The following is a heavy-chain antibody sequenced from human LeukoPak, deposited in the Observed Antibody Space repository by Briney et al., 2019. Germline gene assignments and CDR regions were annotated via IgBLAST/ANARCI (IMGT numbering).Heavy chain of an antibody. Sequence: ASVKVSCKVSGYTLTELSMHWVRQAPGKGLEWMGGLDPEDGETIYAQKFQGRVTMTEDTSTDTAYMELSSLRSEDTAVYYCATVSAITIFGVVNGAEYNWFDPWGQGTLVTVSS. CDR2: LDPEDGET. CDR3: ATVSAITIFGVVNGAEYNWFDP. J-gene: IGHJ5*02. CDR1: GYTLTELS. D-gene: IGHD3-3*01. V-gene: IGHV1-24*01.